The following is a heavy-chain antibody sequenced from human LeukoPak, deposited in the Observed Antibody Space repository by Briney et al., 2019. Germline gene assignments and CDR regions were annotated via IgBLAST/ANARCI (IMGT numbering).Heavy chain of an antibody. V-gene: IGHV4-34*01. J-gene: IGHJ6*03. Sequence: SETLSLTCAVYDGSFSGYSWGWIRQPPGKGLEWIGEINQSGSTNYNPSLKSRVSISLDTSKNQFSLKLSSVTAADTAVYYCARRLKRMLRGLIRGNSDYYYLFYMDVWGKGTTVTISS. D-gene: IGHD3-10*01. CDR1: DGSFSGYS. CDR2: INQSGST. CDR3: ARRLKRMLRGLIRGNSDYYYLFYMDV.